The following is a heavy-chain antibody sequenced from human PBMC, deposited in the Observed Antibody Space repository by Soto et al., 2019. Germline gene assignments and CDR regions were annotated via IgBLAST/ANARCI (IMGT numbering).Heavy chain of an antibody. CDR1: GYTFTSYG. J-gene: IGHJ4*02. Sequence: ASVKVSCKASGYTFTSYGISWVRQAPGQGLEWMGWISAYNGNTNYAQKLQGRVTMTTDTSTSTAYMELRSLRSDDTAVYYCARDDVIVVVPDAIWDYWGQGTLFTVSS. D-gene: IGHD2-2*01. CDR3: ARDDVIVVVPDAIWDY. CDR2: ISAYNGNT. V-gene: IGHV1-18*04.